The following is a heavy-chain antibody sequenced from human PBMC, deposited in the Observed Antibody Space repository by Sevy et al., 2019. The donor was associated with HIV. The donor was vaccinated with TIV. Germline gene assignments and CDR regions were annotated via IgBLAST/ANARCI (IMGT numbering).Heavy chain of an antibody. CDR3: ANKGGSRPNDAFDT. Sequence: GGSLRLSCAASGFTFSTHALHWVRQAPGKGLEWVALISYDGRLKYYADSVKGRFTISRDDAKNTLYLQMNSLRVEDTAVYYCANKGGSRPNDAFDTWGQGTVVTVSS. V-gene: IGHV3-30*04. D-gene: IGHD3-10*01. J-gene: IGHJ3*02. CDR2: ISYDGRLK. CDR1: GFTFSTHA.